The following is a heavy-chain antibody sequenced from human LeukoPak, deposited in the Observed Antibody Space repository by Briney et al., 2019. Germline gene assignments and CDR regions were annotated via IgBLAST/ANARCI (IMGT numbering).Heavy chain of an antibody. CDR2: INPKSGGT. J-gene: IGHJ1*01. D-gene: IGHD1-26*01. CDR3: ARDVGTYLS. CDR1: GYRFTGHY. V-gene: IGHV1-2*02. Sequence: ASVKVSCKASGYRFTGHYMHWVRQAPGQGQEWLGWINPKSGGTNYAQKFQGRVTMTSDTSISTVYMELSGLRSDDSAVYYCARDVGTYLSWGRGTLVTVSA.